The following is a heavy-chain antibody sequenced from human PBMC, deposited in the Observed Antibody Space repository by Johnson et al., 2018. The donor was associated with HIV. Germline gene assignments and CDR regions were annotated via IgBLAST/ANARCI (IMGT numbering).Heavy chain of an antibody. Sequence: VQVVESGGGLVQPGRSLRLSCAASGFTFDDYAMHWVRQAPGKGLEWVSGISWNSGSIGYADSVKGRFTISRANAKNSLYLQMNSLRAEDTAVYYCANLAASAAFDIWGQGTMVTVSS. D-gene: IGHD6-25*01. CDR3: ANLAASAAFDI. V-gene: IGHV3-9*01. CDR1: GFTFDDYA. CDR2: ISWNSGSI. J-gene: IGHJ3*02.